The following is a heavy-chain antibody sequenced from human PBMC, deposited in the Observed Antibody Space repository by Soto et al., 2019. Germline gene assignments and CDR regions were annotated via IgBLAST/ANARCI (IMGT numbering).Heavy chain of an antibody. CDR1: GGTFSSYA. CDR2: IIPIFGTA. V-gene: IGHV1-69*13. J-gene: IGHJ4*02. Sequence: GASVEVCCXESGGTFSSYARRWVGQGPRKGLEWMGGIIPIFGTANYAQKFQGRVTITADESTSTAYMELSSLRSEDTAVYYCAREPAYYDSSGYLNDYWGQGTLVTVSS. D-gene: IGHD3-22*01. CDR3: AREPAYYDSSGYLNDY.